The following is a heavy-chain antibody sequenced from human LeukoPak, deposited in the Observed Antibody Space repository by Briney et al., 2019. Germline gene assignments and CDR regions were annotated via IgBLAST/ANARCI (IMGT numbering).Heavy chain of an antibody. Sequence: GGSLRLSCAASGFTFSSYAMHWVRQAPGKGLEWVAVISYDGSNKYYADSVKGRFTISRDNSKNTLYLQMNSLGAEDTAVYYCARGRIAVAGGIGDWGQGTLVTVSS. CDR1: GFTFSSYA. J-gene: IGHJ4*02. D-gene: IGHD6-19*01. V-gene: IGHV3-30-3*01. CDR2: ISYDGSNK. CDR3: ARGRIAVAGGIGD.